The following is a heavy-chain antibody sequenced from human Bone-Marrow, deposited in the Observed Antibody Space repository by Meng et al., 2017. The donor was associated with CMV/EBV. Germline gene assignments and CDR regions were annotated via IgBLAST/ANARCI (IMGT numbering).Heavy chain of an antibody. V-gene: IGHV3-21*01. Sequence: GGSLRLSCAVSGLIFSKYNMNWVRQAPGKGLEWVSSITSNSGYIYYADSVKGRFTISRDNAKNSLYLQMNSLRAEDTAVYYCARVTRVHRMYYDFWSGPGGDYYGMDVWGQGTTVTVSS. CDR1: GLIFSKYN. CDR2: ITSNSGYI. J-gene: IGHJ6*02. CDR3: ARVTRVHRMYYDFWSGPGGDYYGMDV. D-gene: IGHD3-3*01.